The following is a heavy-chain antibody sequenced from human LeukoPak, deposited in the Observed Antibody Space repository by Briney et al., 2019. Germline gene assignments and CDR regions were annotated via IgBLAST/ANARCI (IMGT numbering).Heavy chain of an antibody. D-gene: IGHD6-19*01. CDR3: AKGRDWQWLYYFDY. J-gene: IGHJ4*02. CDR2: ISYDGSNK. Sequence: GRSPRLSCAASGFTFSSYGMHWVRQAPGKGLEWVAVISYDGSNKYYADSVKGRFTISRDNSKNTLYLQMNSLRAEDTAVYYCAKGRDWQWLYYFDYWGQGTLVTVSS. CDR1: GFTFSSYG. V-gene: IGHV3-30*18.